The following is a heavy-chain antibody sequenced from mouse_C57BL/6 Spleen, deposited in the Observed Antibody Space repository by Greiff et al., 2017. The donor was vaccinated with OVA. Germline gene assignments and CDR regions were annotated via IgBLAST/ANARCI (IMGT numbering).Heavy chain of an antibody. Sequence: EVQRVESGPELVKPGASVKISCKASGYSFTGYYMNWVKQSPEKSLEWIGEINPSTGGTTYNQKFKAKATLTVDKSSSTAYMQLKSLTSEDSAVYYCARKDPGRYFDVWGTGTTVTVSS. CDR1: GYSFTGYY. V-gene: IGHV1-42*01. CDR3: ARKDPGRYFDV. CDR2: INPSTGGT. J-gene: IGHJ1*03.